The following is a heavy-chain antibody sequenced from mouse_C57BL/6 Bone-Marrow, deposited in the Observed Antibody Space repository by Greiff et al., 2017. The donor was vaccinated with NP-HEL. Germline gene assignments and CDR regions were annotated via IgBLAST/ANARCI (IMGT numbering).Heavy chain of an antibody. CDR2: IDPETGGT. V-gene: IGHV1-15*01. J-gene: IGHJ3*01. Sequence: VKLQESGAELVRPGASVTLSCKASGYTFTDYEMHWVKQTPVHGLEWIGAIDPETGGTAYNQKFKGKAILTADKSSSTAYMELHSLTSEDSAVYYCTRDSSGRPGWGQGTLVTVSA. D-gene: IGHD3-2*02. CDR1: GYTFTDYE. CDR3: TRDSSGRPG.